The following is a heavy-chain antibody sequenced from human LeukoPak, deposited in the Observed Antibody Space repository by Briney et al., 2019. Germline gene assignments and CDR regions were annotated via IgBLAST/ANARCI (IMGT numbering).Heavy chain of an antibody. Sequence: GGSLRLSCAASRFTFSSYEMNWVRQAPGKGLEWVSYISSSGSTIYYADSVKGRFTISRDNAKNSLYLQMNSVRAEDTAVYYCAELGITMIGGVWGKGTTVTISS. J-gene: IGHJ6*04. CDR2: ISSSGSTI. CDR1: RFTFSSYE. CDR3: AELGITMIGGV. V-gene: IGHV3-48*03. D-gene: IGHD3-10*02.